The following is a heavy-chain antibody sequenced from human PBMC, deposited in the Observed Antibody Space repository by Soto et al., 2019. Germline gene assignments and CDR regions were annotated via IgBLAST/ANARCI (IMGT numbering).Heavy chain of an antibody. CDR1: GFTFSSYA. CDR2: ITCSGGXT. CDR3: ANPRGYYACDI. V-gene: IGHV3-23*01. Sequence: HPGGSLRLSGAAAGFTFSSYAMSWVRQAPFKGLEWVSAITCSGGXTXXADXVXGRXXXXXXXSXNXRXLXXNSRRAEYTXVYYCANPRGYYACDIGGQGTMVTIS. J-gene: IGHJ3*02. D-gene: IGHD3-22*01.